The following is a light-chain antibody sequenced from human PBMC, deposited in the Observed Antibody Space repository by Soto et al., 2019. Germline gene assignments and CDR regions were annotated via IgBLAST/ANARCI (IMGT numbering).Light chain of an antibody. V-gene: IGKV3-15*01. CDR3: PQSNNWPKT. J-gene: IGKJ1*01. CDR2: GAS. CDR1: QSVGSN. Sequence: EIVMTQSPDTLSVSPGETATLSCRASQSVGSNLAWYQQKPGQAPRLLISGASTRAAGLPARFSGSGSGTEFTVTISSLQSEDFAVYYCPQSNNWPKTFGQGTKVEIK.